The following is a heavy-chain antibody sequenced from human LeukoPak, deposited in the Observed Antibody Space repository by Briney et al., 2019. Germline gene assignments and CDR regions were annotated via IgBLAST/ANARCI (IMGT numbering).Heavy chain of an antibody. D-gene: IGHD5-18*01. V-gene: IGHV3-21*01. J-gene: IGHJ4*02. CDR1: GFTFSSYG. CDR2: ISSSSSYI. CDR3: ARADWDTAMIDY. Sequence: GGTLRLSCAASGFTFSSYGMSWVRQAPGKGLEWVSSISSSSSYIYYADSVKGRFTISRDNAKNSLYLQMNSLRAEDKAVYYCARADWDTAMIDYWGQGTLVTVSS.